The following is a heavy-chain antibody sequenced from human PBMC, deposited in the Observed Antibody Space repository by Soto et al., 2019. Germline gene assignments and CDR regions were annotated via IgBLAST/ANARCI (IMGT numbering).Heavy chain of an antibody. CDR1: GFTFGDYA. J-gene: IGHJ5*02. Sequence: GGSLRLSCTASGFTFGDYAMSWFRQAPGKGLEWVGFIRSKAYGGTTEYAASVKGRFTISRDDSKSIAHLQMNSLKTEDTAVYYCTRAHPHIVVVPAAWGQGTLVTVSS. CDR3: TRAHPHIVVVPAA. V-gene: IGHV3-49*03. D-gene: IGHD2-2*01. CDR2: IRSKAYGGTT.